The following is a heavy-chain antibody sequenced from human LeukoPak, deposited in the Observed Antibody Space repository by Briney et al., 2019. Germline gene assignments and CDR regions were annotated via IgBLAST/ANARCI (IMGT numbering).Heavy chain of an antibody. Sequence: RASVKVSCKASGGTFSSYAISWVRQAPGQGPEWMGGIIPIFGTANYAQKFQGRVTITADESTSTAYMELSSLRSEDTAVYYCARSRVVTTNWFDPWGQGTLVTVSS. CDR2: IIPIFGTA. J-gene: IGHJ5*02. CDR1: GGTFSSYA. D-gene: IGHD3-22*01. V-gene: IGHV1-69*01. CDR3: ARSRVVTTNWFDP.